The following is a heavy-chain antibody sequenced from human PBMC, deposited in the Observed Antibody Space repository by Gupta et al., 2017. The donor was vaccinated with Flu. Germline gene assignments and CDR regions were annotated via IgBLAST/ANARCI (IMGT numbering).Heavy chain of an antibody. V-gene: IGHV3-49*03. CDR2: IRSKAYGETI. CDR3: TRKSYYDY. Sequence: EVQLVESGGGLVQPGRSLRLSCTTYGFTFGDWSMSWFRQAPGKGLEWIGLIRSKAYGETIKYAASVKGRFINSRDDSEGIAYLQMNSLKTEDTAVYYCTRKSYYDYWGQGTLVTVSS. CDR1: GFTFGDWS. J-gene: IGHJ4*02.